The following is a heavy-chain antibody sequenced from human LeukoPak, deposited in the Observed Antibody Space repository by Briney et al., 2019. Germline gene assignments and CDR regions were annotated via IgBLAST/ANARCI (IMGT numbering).Heavy chain of an antibody. D-gene: IGHD6-6*01. CDR3: ARSSYSSSSSV. CDR2: INSDGSEG. J-gene: IGHJ3*01. V-gene: IGHV3-7*03. CDR1: GFTFSGFW. Sequence: GGSLRLSCAVSGFTFSGFWMSWSRQAPGKGLEWVASINSDGSEGYYADVVKGRLTISRDNAKNSLYLQINSLRAEDTAVYYCARSSYSSSSSVWGQGTMVTVSS.